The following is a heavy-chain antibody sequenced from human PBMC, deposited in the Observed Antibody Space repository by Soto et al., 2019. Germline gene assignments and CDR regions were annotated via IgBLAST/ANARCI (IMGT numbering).Heavy chain of an antibody. CDR1: AFILSRHA. Sequence: RRALRLPSTASAFILSRHAMPLVRQPPGKGLEWVSGLSDSGISIYYADSVKGRLTISRDNSKNTLYLQIHTLRAEDTAVYYCAKVSSSWYAGRFDLCGNGTLV. V-gene: IGHV3-23*01. J-gene: IGHJ4*01. CDR2: LSDSGISI. CDR3: AKVSSSWYAGRFDL. D-gene: IGHD6-13*01.